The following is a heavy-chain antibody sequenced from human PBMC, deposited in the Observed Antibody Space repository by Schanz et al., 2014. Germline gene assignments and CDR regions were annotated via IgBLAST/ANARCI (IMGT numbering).Heavy chain of an antibody. CDR3: AKDPYGSGNHYTY. CDR2: IHHSGGT. J-gene: IGHJ4*02. Sequence: QMQLQESGPGLVKPSGTLSLTCTISRDSIRNGHWWHWVRQPPGKGLEWIGEIHHSGGTIYNPSLKSRVTISVDTSKTHFSLKLISVAAADTAVYYCAKDPYGSGNHYTYWGRGALVSVSS. V-gene: IGHV4-4*02. CDR1: RDSIRNGHW. D-gene: IGHD3-10*01.